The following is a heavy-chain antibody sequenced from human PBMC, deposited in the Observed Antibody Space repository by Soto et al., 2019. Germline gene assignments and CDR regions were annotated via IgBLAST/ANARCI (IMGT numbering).Heavy chain of an antibody. D-gene: IGHD1-20*01. J-gene: IGHJ2*01. CDR1: GYTFTGYY. V-gene: IGHV1-2*02. Sequence: VQLVQSGAEVKTPGASVKVSCKASGYTFTGYYMHWVRQAPGQGLEWMGWINPNSGGTNYAQKFQGRGTMTRDTSISTDYMELSRLRSDDTAVYYCARGEYNWKEWYFDLWGRGTLVTVSS. CDR2: INPNSGGT. CDR3: ARGEYNWKEWYFDL.